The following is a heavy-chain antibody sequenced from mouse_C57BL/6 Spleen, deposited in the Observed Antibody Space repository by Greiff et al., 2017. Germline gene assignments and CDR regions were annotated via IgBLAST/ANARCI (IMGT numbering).Heavy chain of an antibody. J-gene: IGHJ2*01. CDR1: GYTFTSYW. CDR2: IDPSDSYT. D-gene: IGHD3-2*02. Sequence: QVQLQQPGAELVLPGASVKLSCKASGYTFTSYWMHWVKQRPGQGLDWIGEIDPSDSYTNYNQKFKGKSTLTVDKSSSTAYMQLSSLTSEDSAVYESARDSSGDFDDWGEGTTLTVSS. CDR3: ARDSSGDFDD. V-gene: IGHV1-69*01.